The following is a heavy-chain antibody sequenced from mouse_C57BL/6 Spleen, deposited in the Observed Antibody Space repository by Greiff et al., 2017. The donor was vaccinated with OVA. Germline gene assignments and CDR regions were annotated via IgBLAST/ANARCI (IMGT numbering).Heavy chain of an antibody. CDR3: TATTVVARGAMDY. V-gene: IGHV1-5*01. Sequence: EVQLQQSGTVLARPGASVKMSCKTSGYTFTSYWMHWVKQRPGQGLEWIGAIYPGNSDTSYNQKFKGKAKLTAVTSASTAYMELSSLTNEDSAVYYFTATTVVARGAMDYWGQGTSVTASS. CDR2: IYPGNSDT. CDR1: GYTFTSYW. D-gene: IGHD1-1*01. J-gene: IGHJ4*01.